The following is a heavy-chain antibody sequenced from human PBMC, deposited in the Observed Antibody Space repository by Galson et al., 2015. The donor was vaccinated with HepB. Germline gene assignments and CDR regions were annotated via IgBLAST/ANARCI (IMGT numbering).Heavy chain of an antibody. CDR3: ARDASPTTDAWYYFDY. Sequence: SLRLSCAASGFTFSSHSMNWVRQAPGKGLEWIAYISSSGNNIYYADSVKGRFGISRDNANNALYLQMDSLGDDDTAVYYCARDASPTTDAWYYFDYWGQGTLVTVSS. CDR2: ISSSGNNI. J-gene: IGHJ4*02. D-gene: IGHD1-1*01. CDR1: GFTFSSHS. V-gene: IGHV3-48*02.